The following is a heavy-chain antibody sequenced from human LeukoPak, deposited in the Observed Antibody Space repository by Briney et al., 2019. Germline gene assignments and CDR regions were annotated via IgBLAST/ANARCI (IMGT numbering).Heavy chain of an antibody. Sequence: GGSLRLSCAASGFTFSSYWMSWVRQAPGKGLEWVPNIKQDGREKYYVDSVKGRFTISRDNAKNSLYLQMNSLRAEDTAVYYCARGRGYGDYRYYYYYYVDVWGKGTTVTVSS. D-gene: IGHD4-17*01. CDR1: GFTFSSYW. V-gene: IGHV3-7*01. CDR2: IKQDGREK. J-gene: IGHJ6*03. CDR3: ARGRGYGDYRYYYYYYVDV.